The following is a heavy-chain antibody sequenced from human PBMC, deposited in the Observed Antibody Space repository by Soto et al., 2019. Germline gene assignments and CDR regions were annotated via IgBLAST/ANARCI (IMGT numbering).Heavy chain of an antibody. CDR3: ARLPTGTTSLDY. D-gene: IGHD1-7*01. J-gene: IGHJ4*02. V-gene: IGHV4-30-4*01. CDR1: GGSISSGDYY. CDR2: IYYSGST. Sequence: LCGGSISSGDYYWSWIRQPPGKGLEWIGYIYYSGSTYYNPSLKSRVTISVDTSKNQFSLKLSSVTAADTAVYYCARLPTGTTSLDYWGQGTLVTVSS.